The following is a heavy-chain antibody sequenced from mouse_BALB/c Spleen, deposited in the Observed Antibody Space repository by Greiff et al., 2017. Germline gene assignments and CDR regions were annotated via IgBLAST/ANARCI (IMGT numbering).Heavy chain of an antibody. CDR1: GFTFSSYA. J-gene: IGHJ3*01. Sequence: EVMLVESGGGLVKPGGSLKLSCAASGFTFSSYAMSWVRQSPEKRLEWVAEISSGGSYTYYPDTVTGRFTISRDNAKNTLYLEMSSLRSEDTAMYYCARVELGEGFAYWGQGTLVTVSA. V-gene: IGHV5-9-4*01. CDR3: ARVELGEGFAY. D-gene: IGHD4-1*01. CDR2: ISSGGSYT.